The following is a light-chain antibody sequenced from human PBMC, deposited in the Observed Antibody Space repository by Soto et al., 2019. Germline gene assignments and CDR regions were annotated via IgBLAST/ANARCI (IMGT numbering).Light chain of an antibody. J-gene: IGKJ1*01. V-gene: IGKV1-39*01. Sequence: SLQSGVPSRFSGSGSGSDFTLPISSLRPEDFLTYYYQQRFCSLPCTFGQGTKVDIK. CDR3: QQRFCSLPCT.